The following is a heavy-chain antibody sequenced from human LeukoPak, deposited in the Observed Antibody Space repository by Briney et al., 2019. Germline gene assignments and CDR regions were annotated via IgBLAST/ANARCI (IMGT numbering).Heavy chain of an antibody. D-gene: IGHD1-26*01. CDR2: ISGGGGNT. J-gene: IGHJ3*02. V-gene: IGHV3-23*01. CDR1: GFTFNNYG. Sequence: PGGSLRLSCAASGFTFNNYGMHWVRQAPGKGLEWVSAISGGGGNTYYADSVKGRFTISRDNSKNTLYLQMNSLRAEDTAVYYCGKNRYSGSLSPFDIWGQGTMVTVSS. CDR3: GKNRYSGSLSPFDI.